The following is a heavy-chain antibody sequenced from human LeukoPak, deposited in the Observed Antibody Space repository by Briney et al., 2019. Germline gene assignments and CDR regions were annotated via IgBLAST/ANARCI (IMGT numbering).Heavy chain of an antibody. CDR1: GYTFTGYY. CDR3: ARALTRSSSMGGY. D-gene: IGHD6-6*01. Sequence: ASVKVSCKASGYTFTGYYMHWVRQAPGQGLEWMGWMNPNSGNTGYAQKFQGRVTMTRNASISTAYMELSSLRSEDTAVYYCARALTRSSSMGGYWGQGTLVTVSS. CDR2: MNPNSGNT. J-gene: IGHJ4*02. V-gene: IGHV1-8*02.